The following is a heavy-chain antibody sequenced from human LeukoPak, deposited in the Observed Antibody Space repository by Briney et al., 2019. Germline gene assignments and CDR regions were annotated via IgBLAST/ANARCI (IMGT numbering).Heavy chain of an antibody. CDR3: ARGGVWGSYRYIGYYFDY. CDR1: GGSISSYY. Sequence: SVTLSLTCTVSGGSISSYYWSWIRQPAGKGLEWIGRIYTSGSTNYNPSLKSRVTMSVDTSKNQFSLKLSSVTAADTAVYYCARGGVWGSYRYIGYYFDYWGQGTLVTVSS. J-gene: IGHJ4*02. D-gene: IGHD3-16*02. V-gene: IGHV4-4*07. CDR2: IYTSGST.